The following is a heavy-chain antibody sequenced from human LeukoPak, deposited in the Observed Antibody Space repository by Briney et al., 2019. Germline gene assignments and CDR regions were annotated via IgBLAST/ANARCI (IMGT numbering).Heavy chain of an antibody. V-gene: IGHV3-21*01. D-gene: IGHD6-13*01. Sequence: GGFLRLSCAASGFTFSSYSMNWVRQAPGKGLEWISSISSSSSYIYYADSVKGRFTISRDNAKNSLYLQMNSLRAEDTAVYYCARDRGVGIGAFDIWGQGTMVTVSS. CDR1: GFTFSSYS. CDR3: ARDRGVGIGAFDI. J-gene: IGHJ3*02. CDR2: ISSSSSYI.